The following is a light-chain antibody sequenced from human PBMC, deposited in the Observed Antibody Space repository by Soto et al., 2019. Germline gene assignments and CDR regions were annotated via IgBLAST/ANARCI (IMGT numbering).Light chain of an antibody. J-gene: IGLJ2*01. CDR1: SSNIGAGYD. CDR2: GND. CDR3: QSYDSSLSGSYVV. V-gene: IGLV1-40*01. Sequence: QSVLTQPPSVSGAPGQRVTISCTGSSSNIGAGYDVHWYQQLPGTAPKLLIYGNDNRPSGVPDRFSGSKSGTSASLAITGLQAEDEADYYCQSYDSSLSGSYVVFGGGTKVTVL.